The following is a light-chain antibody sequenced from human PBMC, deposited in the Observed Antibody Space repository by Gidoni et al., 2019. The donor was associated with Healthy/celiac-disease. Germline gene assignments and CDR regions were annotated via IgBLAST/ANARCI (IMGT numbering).Light chain of an antibody. CDR3: AAWDDSLSVLYWV. J-gene: IGLJ3*02. CDR1: SSNIGSNY. Sequence: QSVLTQPPSASGTPGQRVTISCSGSSSNIGSNYVYWYQQLPGTAPKLLIYRNNQRPSGVPDRFSGSKSGTSASLAISGLRSEDEADYYCAAWDDSLSVLYWVFGGGTKPTVL. CDR2: RNN. V-gene: IGLV1-47*01.